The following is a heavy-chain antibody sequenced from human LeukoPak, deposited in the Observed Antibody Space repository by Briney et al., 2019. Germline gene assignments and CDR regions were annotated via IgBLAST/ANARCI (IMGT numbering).Heavy chain of an antibody. CDR1: GDSINSFY. CDR2: IYTRGNT. Sequence: PSETLSLTCTVSGDSINSFYWSWIRQPPGMGLEWIGCIYTRGNTNYNPSLQSRLAISADTSKNQSSLKLSSVTAADTAIYYCVRGRYYYDNWGQGTLVTVSS. V-gene: IGHV4-59*01. J-gene: IGHJ4*02. CDR3: VRGRYYYDN.